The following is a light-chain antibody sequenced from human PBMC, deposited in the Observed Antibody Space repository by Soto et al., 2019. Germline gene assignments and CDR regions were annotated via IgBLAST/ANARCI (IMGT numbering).Light chain of an antibody. V-gene: IGLV2-14*01. Sequence: QSVLTQPASVSGSPGQSITISCTGTSSDVGGYNYVSWYQQHPGKAPKLMIYEVSNRPSGASNRFSGSKSGNTASLTISGLQAEDEADYYCSSYTSSSNYVFGTGTKVTVL. CDR2: EVS. CDR3: SSYTSSSNYV. J-gene: IGLJ1*01. CDR1: SSDVGGYNY.